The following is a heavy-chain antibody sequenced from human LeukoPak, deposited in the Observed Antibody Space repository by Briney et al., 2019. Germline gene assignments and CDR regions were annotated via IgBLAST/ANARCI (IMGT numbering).Heavy chain of an antibody. CDR1: GFTFSSYA. CDR2: IPYDGSNK. J-gene: IGHJ4*02. Sequence: GGSLRLSCAVSGFTFSSYAMSWVRQAPGKGLEWVAVIPYDGSNKYYADSVKGRFTISRDNSKNTLYLQMNSLRAEDTAVYYCARAIAVAGTTQTTLEPYYFDYWGQGTLVTVSS. D-gene: IGHD6-19*01. CDR3: ARAIAVAGTTQTTLEPYYFDY. V-gene: IGHV3-30-3*01.